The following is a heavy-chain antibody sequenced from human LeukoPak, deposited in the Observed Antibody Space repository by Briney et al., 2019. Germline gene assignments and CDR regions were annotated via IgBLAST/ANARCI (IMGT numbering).Heavy chain of an antibody. CDR2: ISAYNGDT. D-gene: IGHD3-10*01. V-gene: IGHV1-18*01. CDR3: ARSGVVEATSRYVDV. CDR1: GYTFSTYG. J-gene: IGHJ6*03. Sequence: ASVKVSCKASGYTFSTYGLTWVRQARGQGLEWMGWISAYNGDTKYSQSLQGRVTMTTDTSTSTASMELRSLRSDDTAVYYCARSGVVEATSRYVDVWGKGTTVTVSS.